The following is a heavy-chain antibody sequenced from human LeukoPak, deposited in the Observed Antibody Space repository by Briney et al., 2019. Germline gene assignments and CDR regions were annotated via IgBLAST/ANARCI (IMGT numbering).Heavy chain of an antibody. D-gene: IGHD1-26*01. CDR3: TRGGWELLHGPLKYFDY. CDR2: INPSGGLT. CDR1: GYTFTTYY. Sequence: VASVKVSCRASGYTFTTYYIHWVRQAPGQGLEWMGMINPSGGLTIYAQKFRGRVTMTRDTSTSTVYMELSSLRSEDTAVYYCTRGGWELLHGPLKYFDYWGQGTLVTVSS. J-gene: IGHJ4*02. V-gene: IGHV1-46*03.